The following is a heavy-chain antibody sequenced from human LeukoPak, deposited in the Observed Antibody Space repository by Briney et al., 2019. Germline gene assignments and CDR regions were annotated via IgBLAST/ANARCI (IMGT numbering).Heavy chain of an antibody. CDR3: ARASVVVPAAMQPFDY. CDR1: GFTFSSYS. D-gene: IGHD2-2*01. CDR2: ISSSSSTI. J-gene: IGHJ4*02. V-gene: IGHV3-48*04. Sequence: PGGSLRLSCAASGFTFSSYSMNWVSQAPGKGPDSVSSISSSSSTIYYADSVKGRFTISRDNAKNSLYLQMNSLRAEDTAVYYCARASVVVPAAMQPFDYWGQGTLVTVSS.